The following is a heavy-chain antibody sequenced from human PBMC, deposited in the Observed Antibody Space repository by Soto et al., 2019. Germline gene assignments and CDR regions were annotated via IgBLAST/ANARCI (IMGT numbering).Heavy chain of an antibody. CDR2: IVVGSGNT. D-gene: IGHD2-2*02. V-gene: IGHV1-58*01. Sequence: SVNVSCKASGFTFTSSAVQWVRQARGQRLEWIGWIVVGSGNTNYAQKFQERVTITRDMSTSTAYMELSSLRSEDTAVYYCAAGSCSSTSCYRKAYYYYGMDVWGQGATVTVSS. CDR1: GFTFTSSA. CDR3: AAGSCSSTSCYRKAYYYYGMDV. J-gene: IGHJ6*02.